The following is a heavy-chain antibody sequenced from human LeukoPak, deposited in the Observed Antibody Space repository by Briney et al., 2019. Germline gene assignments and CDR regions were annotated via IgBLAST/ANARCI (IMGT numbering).Heavy chain of an antibody. CDR2: ISAYNGNT. Sequence: GASVKVPCKASGGTFSSYAISWVRQAPGQGLEWMGWISAYNGNTNYVQKLQGRVTMTTDTSTSTAYMELRSLRSDDTAVYYCARSPRSILVDSSGYNYWGQGTLVTVSS. CDR1: GGTFSSYA. CDR3: ARSPRSILVDSSGYNY. D-gene: IGHD3-22*01. J-gene: IGHJ4*02. V-gene: IGHV1-18*01.